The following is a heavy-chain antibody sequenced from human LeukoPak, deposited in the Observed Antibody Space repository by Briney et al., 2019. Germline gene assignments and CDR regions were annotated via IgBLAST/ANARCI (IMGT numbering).Heavy chain of an antibody. CDR3: ATDTREQIDY. D-gene: IGHD1-26*01. CDR1: GFTFSSYS. V-gene: IGHV3-23*01. J-gene: IGHJ4*02. CDR2: ISGSGGST. Sequence: GGSLRLSCAASGFTFSSYSMTWVRQAPGKGLEWVSAISGSGGSTYYADSVKGRFTISRDNSKNTLYLQMNSLRAEDTAVYYCATDTREQIDYWGQGTLVTVSS.